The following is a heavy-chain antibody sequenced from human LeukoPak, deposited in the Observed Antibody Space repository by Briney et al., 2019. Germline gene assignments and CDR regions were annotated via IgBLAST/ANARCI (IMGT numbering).Heavy chain of an antibody. V-gene: IGHV3-9*01. D-gene: IGHD5-12*01. J-gene: IGHJ4*02. CDR2: ISWNSGSI. CDR1: GFTFDDYA. Sequence: GGSLRLSCAASGFTFDDYAMHWVRQAPGKGLEWVSGISWNSGSIGYADSVKGRFTTSRDNAKNSLYLQMNSLRAEDTAVYYCVRQGGGYNGYECFDYWGQGTLVTVSS. CDR3: VRQGGGYNGYECFDY.